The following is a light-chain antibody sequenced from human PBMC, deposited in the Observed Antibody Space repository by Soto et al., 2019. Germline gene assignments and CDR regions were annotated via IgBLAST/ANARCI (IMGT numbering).Light chain of an antibody. Sequence: AIRMTQSPSSLSASTGDRVTITCRASQGISSYLAWYQQKPGKAPKLLIYAASTLQSRVPSRFSGSGSGTDFTLTISCLQSEDFATYYCQQYYSYPLTFGGGTKVDI. CDR3: QQYYSYPLT. V-gene: IGKV1-8*01. J-gene: IGKJ4*01. CDR2: AAS. CDR1: QGISSY.